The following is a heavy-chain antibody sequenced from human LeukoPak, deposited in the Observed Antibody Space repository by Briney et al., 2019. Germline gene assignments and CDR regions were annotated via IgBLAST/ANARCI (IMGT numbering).Heavy chain of an antibody. J-gene: IGHJ4*02. CDR1: GGSFSGYY. D-gene: IGHD2-15*01. V-gene: IGHV4-34*01. Sequence: PSEILSLTCAVYGGSFSGYYWSWIRQPPGKGLEWIGEINHSGSTNYNPSLKSRVTISEDTSKNQFSLKLSSVTAADTAVYYCARGVPRYCSGGSCDLGVVDYWGQGTLVTVSS. CDR2: INHSGST. CDR3: ARGVPRYCSGGSCDLGVVDY.